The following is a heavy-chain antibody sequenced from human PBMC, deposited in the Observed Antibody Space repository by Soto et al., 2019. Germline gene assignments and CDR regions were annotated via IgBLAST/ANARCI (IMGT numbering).Heavy chain of an antibody. CDR3: ERECEMAKIRVLYDVFDI. V-gene: IGHV6-1*01. Sequence: SQTLSLTCVISGDSVSSNSAAWNWIRQSPSRGLEWLGRTYYRSKWYNDYAVSVKSRITINPDTSKNQFSLQLNSVTPEDTAVYYFERECEMAKIRVLYDVFDIWGKGTMVTVSS. J-gene: IGHJ3*02. D-gene: IGHD3-10*01. CDR2: TYYRSKWYN. CDR1: GDSVSSNSAA.